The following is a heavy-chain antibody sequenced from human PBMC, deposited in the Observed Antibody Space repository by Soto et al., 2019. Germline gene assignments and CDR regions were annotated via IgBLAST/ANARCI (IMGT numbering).Heavy chain of an antibody. CDR3: AITIAAAGGYYFNY. CDR1: GFTFSSYA. D-gene: IGHD6-13*01. J-gene: IGHJ4*02. V-gene: IGHV3-64*01. Sequence: EVQLVESGGGLVQPGGSLRLSCAASGFTFSSYAMHWVRQAPGKGLEYVSTINNNGGSTYYANSVKGRFTISRDNSKITLYLQMGSLRAEDMAVYYCAITIAAAGGYYFNYWGQGTLVTVSS. CDR2: INNNGGST.